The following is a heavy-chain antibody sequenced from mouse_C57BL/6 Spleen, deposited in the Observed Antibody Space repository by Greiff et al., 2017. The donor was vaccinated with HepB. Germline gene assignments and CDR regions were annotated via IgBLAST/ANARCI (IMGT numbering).Heavy chain of an antibody. CDR3: ARRDSSQAMDY. J-gene: IGHJ4*01. V-gene: IGHV5-17*01. CDR1: GFTFSDYG. D-gene: IGHD3-2*02. Sequence: EVQLVESGGGLVKPGGSLKLSCAASGFTFSDYGMHWVRQAPEKGLEWVAYISSGSSTIYYADTVKGRFTISRDNAKNTLFLQMTSLRSEDTALYYCARRDSSQAMDYWGQGTSVTVFS. CDR2: ISSGSSTI.